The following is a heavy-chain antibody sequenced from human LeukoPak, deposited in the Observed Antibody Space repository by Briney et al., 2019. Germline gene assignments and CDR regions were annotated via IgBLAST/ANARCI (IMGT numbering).Heavy chain of an antibody. Sequence: SETLSLTCTVSGGSISSYYWSWIRQPAGKGLEWMGRIHTSGSTNYNPSLKSRVTMSGDTSKNQFSLKLSSVTAADTAVYYCARGRRQVTMVRGAKTFDYWGQGTLVTVSS. D-gene: IGHD3-10*01. CDR3: ARGRRQVTMVRGAKTFDY. J-gene: IGHJ4*02. CDR2: IHTSGST. CDR1: GGSISSYY. V-gene: IGHV4-4*07.